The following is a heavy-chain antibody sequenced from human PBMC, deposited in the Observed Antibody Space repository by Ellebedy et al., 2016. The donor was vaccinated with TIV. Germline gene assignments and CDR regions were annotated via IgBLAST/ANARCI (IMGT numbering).Heavy chain of an antibody. CDR1: GFSFRSYW. D-gene: IGHD4-17*01. CDR3: ATDGSYGDFRSPAHAFVI. CDR2: INQDGSEK. J-gene: IGHJ3*02. V-gene: IGHV3-7*01. Sequence: GESLKISCAASGFSFRSYWMSWVRQAPGKGLEWVANINQDGSEKHYVDSVKGRFTISRDNAKNSLYLQMNSLRADDTSVYYCATDGSYGDFRSPAHAFVIWGQGTVVTVSS.